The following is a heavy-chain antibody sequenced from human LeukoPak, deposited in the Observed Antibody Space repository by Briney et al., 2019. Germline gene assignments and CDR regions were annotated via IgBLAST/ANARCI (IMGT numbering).Heavy chain of an antibody. CDR2: IYYSGST. J-gene: IGHJ4*02. Sequence: SETLSLTCTVSGGSISSSSYYWGWIRQPPGKGLEWIGSIYYSGSTYYNPSLKSRVTISVDTSKNQFSLKLSSVTAADTAVYYCARDLFGGCGGDCYTYYFDYWGQGTLVTVSS. CDR3: ARDLFGGCGGDCYTYYFDY. D-gene: IGHD2-21*02. V-gene: IGHV4-39*07. CDR1: GGSISSSSYY.